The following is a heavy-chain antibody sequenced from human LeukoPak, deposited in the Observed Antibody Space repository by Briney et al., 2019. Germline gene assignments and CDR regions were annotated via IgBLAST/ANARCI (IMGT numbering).Heavy chain of an antibody. J-gene: IGHJ4*02. D-gene: IGHD1-26*01. CDR1: GGSISSYY. CDR3: ARSVGATIPFDY. V-gene: IGHV4-59*05. Sequence: PSETLSLTCTVSGGSISSYYWSWIRQPPGKGLEWIGSIYYSGSTYYNPSLKSRVTISVDTSKNQFSLKLSSVTAADTAVYYCARSVGATIPFDYWGQGTLVTVSS. CDR2: IYYSGST.